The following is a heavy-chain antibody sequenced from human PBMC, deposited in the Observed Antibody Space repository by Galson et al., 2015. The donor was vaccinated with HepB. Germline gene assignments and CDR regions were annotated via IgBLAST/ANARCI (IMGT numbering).Heavy chain of an antibody. CDR2: INPSGGST. Sequence: SVKVSCKASGYTFTSYYMHWVRQAPGQGLEWMGIINPSGGSTSYAQKFQGRVTMTRDTSTSTVYMELSSLKSEDTAVYYCARDRGTVTTDKVGKYYYYGMDVWGQGTTVTVSS. J-gene: IGHJ6*02. D-gene: IGHD4-17*01. CDR1: GYTFTSYY. CDR3: ARDRGTVTTDKVGKYYYYGMDV. V-gene: IGHV1-46*01.